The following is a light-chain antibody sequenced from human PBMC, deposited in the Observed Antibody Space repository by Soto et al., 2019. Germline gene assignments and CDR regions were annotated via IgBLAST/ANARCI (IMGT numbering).Light chain of an antibody. J-gene: IGKJ1*01. CDR3: QQYDRSLWT. Sequence: EIVLTQSPGTLSLSPGERATLSCRASQSVSSSFLAWYQQKPGQAPRLLIYGASSRATGIPDRFSGSGSGTDLTLAISRLEPEDFAMYYCQQYDRSLWTFGQGTKLEIK. V-gene: IGKV3-20*01. CDR1: QSVSSSF. CDR2: GAS.